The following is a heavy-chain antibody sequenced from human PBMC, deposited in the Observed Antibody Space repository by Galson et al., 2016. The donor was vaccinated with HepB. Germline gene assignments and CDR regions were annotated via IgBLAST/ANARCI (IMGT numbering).Heavy chain of an antibody. CDR3: TRGYMQTGMNG. D-gene: IGHD5-18*01. Sequence: CAISGDSVTNEETTWNWSRQSPSRGLEWLGRTYYRSQWFNEYAVSVKRRITINSDTSRNQFSLQLDSVTPDDTAAYFCTRGYMQTGMNGWGQGTTVTVSS. J-gene: IGHJ6*02. V-gene: IGHV6-1*01. CDR2: TYYRSQWFN. CDR1: GDSVTNEETT.